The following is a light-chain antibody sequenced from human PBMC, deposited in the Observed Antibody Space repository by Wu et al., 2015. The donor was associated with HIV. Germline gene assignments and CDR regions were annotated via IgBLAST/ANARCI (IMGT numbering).Light chain of an antibody. V-gene: IGKV3-11*01. CDR2: DAS. CDR3: QQRSNWPLT. CDR1: QSVSSY. Sequence: EIVSTQSPATLSLSPGERATLSCRASQSVSSYLVWYQQKPGQAPRLLIYDASNRATGIPARFSGSGSGTDFTLTISSLEPEDFAVYYCQQRSNWPLTFGGGTKVEIK. J-gene: IGKJ4*01.